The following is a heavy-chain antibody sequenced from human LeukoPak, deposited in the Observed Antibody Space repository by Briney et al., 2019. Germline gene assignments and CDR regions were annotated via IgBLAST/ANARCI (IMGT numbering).Heavy chain of an antibody. CDR2: ISAYNGNT. CDR3: ARDSNLRGSYLAFDI. Sequence: ASVKVSCKDSGYTFTSYGISWVRQAPGQGLEWMGWISAYNGNTNYAQKLQGRVTMTTDTSTSTAYMELRSLRSDDTAVYYCARDSNLRGSYLAFDIWGQGTMVTVSS. D-gene: IGHD1-26*01. J-gene: IGHJ3*02. V-gene: IGHV1-18*01. CDR1: GYTFTSYG.